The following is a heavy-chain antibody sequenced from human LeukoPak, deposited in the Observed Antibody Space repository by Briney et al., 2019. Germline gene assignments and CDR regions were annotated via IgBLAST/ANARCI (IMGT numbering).Heavy chain of an antibody. CDR3: AKDQYPGSSGWYWFFDY. CDR2: ISGSGGST. CDR1: GGSISSDY. V-gene: IGHV3-23*01. J-gene: IGHJ4*02. Sequence: ETLSLTCIVSGGSISSDYWSWVRQAPGKGLEWVSAISGSGGSTYYADSVKGRFTISRDNSKNTLYLQMNSLRAEDTAVYYCAKDQYPGSSGWYWFFDYWGQGTLVTVSS. D-gene: IGHD6-19*01.